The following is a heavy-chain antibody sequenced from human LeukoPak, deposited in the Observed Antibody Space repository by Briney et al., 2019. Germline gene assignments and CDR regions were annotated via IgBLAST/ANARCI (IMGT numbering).Heavy chain of an antibody. CDR3: ARLYCDGDCASSRLDL. CDR2: IYYSTST. CDR1: GGSMNSSISY. J-gene: IGHJ5*02. Sequence: PSETLSLTCTVSGGSMNSSISYWVWIRQPPGKGLQWIGNIYYSTSTDYNPSLKSRVTMSVDTSKNQFSLKLTPLTAADTAVYYCARLYCDGDCASSRLDLWGQGTLVTISS. D-gene: IGHD2-21*02. V-gene: IGHV4-39*01.